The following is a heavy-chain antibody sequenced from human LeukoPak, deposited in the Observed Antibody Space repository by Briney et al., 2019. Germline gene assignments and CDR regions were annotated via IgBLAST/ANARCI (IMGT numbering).Heavy chain of an antibody. CDR1: GYTFTGYY. Sequence: GASVTVSCKASGYTFTGYYIHWVRQAPGQGLEWMGRINPNSGGTNYAQKFQGRVTMTRDTSISTAYMELSRLRSDDTAVYYCARRCKTGTTLGELDYWGQGTLVTVSS. D-gene: IGHD1-1*01. V-gene: IGHV1-2*06. CDR2: INPNSGGT. J-gene: IGHJ4*02. CDR3: ARRCKTGTTLGELDY.